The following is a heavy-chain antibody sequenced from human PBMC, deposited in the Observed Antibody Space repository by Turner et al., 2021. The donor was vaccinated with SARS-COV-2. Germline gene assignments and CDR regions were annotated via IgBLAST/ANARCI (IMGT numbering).Heavy chain of an antibody. CDR1: GGSFSSYA. V-gene: IGHV1-69*01. CDR3: VVGDYPRRFDP. J-gene: IGHJ5*02. CDR2: IIPIFGTA. D-gene: IGHD4-17*01. Sequence: QVQLVQSGAEVKKPGSSVKVSCKASGGSFSSYAISWVRQAPGQGLEWMGGIIPIFGTANYAQKFQGRVTITADESTSIDYMELSSLRSEDTAVYYGVVGDYPRRFDPWGQGTLVTVSS.